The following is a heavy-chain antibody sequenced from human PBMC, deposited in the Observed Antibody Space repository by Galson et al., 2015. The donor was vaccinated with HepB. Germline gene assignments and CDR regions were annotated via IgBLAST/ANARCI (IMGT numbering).Heavy chain of an antibody. J-gene: IGHJ6*02. CDR3: AREGYYYDSSGYPYYYYYYGMDV. Sequence: SVKVSCKASGYTFTSYGISWVRQAPGQGLEWMGWISAYNGNTNYAQKLQGRVTMTTDTSTSTAYMELRSLRSDDTAVYYCAREGYYYDSSGYPYYYYYYGMDVWGQGTTVTVSS. D-gene: IGHD3-22*01. CDR1: GYTFTSYG. CDR2: ISAYNGNT. V-gene: IGHV1-18*04.